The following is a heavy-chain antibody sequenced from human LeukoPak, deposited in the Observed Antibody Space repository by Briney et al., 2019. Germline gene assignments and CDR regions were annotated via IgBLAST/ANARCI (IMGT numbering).Heavy chain of an antibody. CDR3: ATDTDPVLLRQDAFDI. CDR2: FDPEDGET. V-gene: IGHV1-24*01. CDR1: GYTLTELS. D-gene: IGHD3-10*01. J-gene: IGHJ3*02. Sequence: VASVKVSCKVSGYTLTELSMHWVRQAPGKGLEWMGGFDPEDGETIYAQKFQGRVTMTEDTSTDTAYMELGSLRSEDTAVYYCATDTDPVLLRQDAFDIWGQGTMVTVSS.